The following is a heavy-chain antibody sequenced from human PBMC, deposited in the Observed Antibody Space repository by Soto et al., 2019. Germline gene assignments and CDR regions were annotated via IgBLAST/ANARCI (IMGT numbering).Heavy chain of an antibody. CDR3: ARDAGYCSGGNCYPNFDY. J-gene: IGHJ4*02. CDR2: IYYSGST. Sequence: SETLSLTCTVSGGSISSGGYYWSWIRQHPGKGLEWIGYIYYSGSTNYNPSLKSRVTISLDTSKNQFSLKLSSVTAADTAVYYCARDAGYCSGGNCYPNFDYWGQGTLVTVSS. D-gene: IGHD2-15*01. V-gene: IGHV4-61*08. CDR1: GGSISSGGYY.